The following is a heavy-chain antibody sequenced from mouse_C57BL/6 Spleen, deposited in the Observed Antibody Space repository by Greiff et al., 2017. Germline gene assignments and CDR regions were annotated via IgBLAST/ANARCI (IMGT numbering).Heavy chain of an antibody. D-gene: IGHD2-4*01. V-gene: IGHV1-64*01. Sequence: QVQLQQPGAELVKPGASVKLSCKASGYTFTSYWMHWVKQRPGQGLEWIGMIHPNSGSTNYNEKFKSKATLTVDKSSSTAYMQLSSLTSEDSAVYYCARVYDDDGYYYAMDYWGQGTSVTVSS. CDR2: IHPNSGST. CDR1: GYTFTSYW. CDR3: ARVYDDDGYYYAMDY. J-gene: IGHJ4*01.